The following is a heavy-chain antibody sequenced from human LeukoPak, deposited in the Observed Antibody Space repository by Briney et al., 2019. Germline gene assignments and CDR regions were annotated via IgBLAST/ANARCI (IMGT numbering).Heavy chain of an antibody. J-gene: IGHJ5*02. CDR1: GYIFTDSW. CDR3: ARHNYYGSGSEQQGGFDP. D-gene: IGHD3-10*01. CDR2: IYPGDSDT. Sequence: GKSLQISCKGSGYIFTDSWIGWVRQMPGKGLEWMAIIYPGDSDTRYSPSFQGQVTISADKSISTAYLQWSSLKASDTAMYYCARHNYYGSGSEQQGGFDPWGQGTLVTVSS. V-gene: IGHV5-51*01.